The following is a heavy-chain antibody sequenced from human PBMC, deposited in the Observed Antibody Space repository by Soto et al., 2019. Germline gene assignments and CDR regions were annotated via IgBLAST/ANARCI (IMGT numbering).Heavy chain of an antibody. CDR3: ARIGIAAAGKRYYYYGMDV. V-gene: IGHV4-39*01. CDR1: GGSISGGSYY. J-gene: IGHJ6*01. CDR2: IYYSGST. D-gene: IGHD6-13*01. Sequence: PSETLSLGCTVSGGSISGGSYYWGWIRQPPGRGREWIGSIYYSGSTYYNPSLKSRVTISVDTSKNQFSLKLSSVTAADTAVYYCARIGIAAAGKRYYYYGMDVWGQGTTVT.